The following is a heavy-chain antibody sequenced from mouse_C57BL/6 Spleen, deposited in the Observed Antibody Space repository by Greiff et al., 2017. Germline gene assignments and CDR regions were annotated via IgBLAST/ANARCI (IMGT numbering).Heavy chain of an antibody. J-gene: IGHJ4*01. CDR1: GYAFSSSW. CDR3: ARSRPDYYSMDY. V-gene: IGHV1-82*01. D-gene: IGHD3-2*02. CDR2: IYPGDGDT. Sequence: QVQLQQSGPELVKPGASVKISCKASGYAFSSSWMNWVKQRPGKGLEWIGRIYPGDGDTKYTGKFKGKATLTADNSSSTAYMQLSSLTCEDSAVYFCARSRPDYYSMDYWGQGTSVTVSS.